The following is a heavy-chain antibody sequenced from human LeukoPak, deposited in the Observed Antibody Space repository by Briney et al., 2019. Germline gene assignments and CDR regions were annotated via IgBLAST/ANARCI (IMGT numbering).Heavy chain of an antibody. CDR1: GLTFSRYD. J-gene: IGHJ1*01. Sequence: PGRSLRLSCAASGLTFSRYDMHWVRQAPGKGLEWVAVISNDGRYQYYADSVKGRFTISRDNSKNTLYLQMNSLKFEDRAVYYCASRSGRAEYFQYWGQGTLVTISS. D-gene: IGHD6-19*01. V-gene: IGHV3-30*03. CDR3: ASRSGRAEYFQY. CDR2: ISNDGRYQ.